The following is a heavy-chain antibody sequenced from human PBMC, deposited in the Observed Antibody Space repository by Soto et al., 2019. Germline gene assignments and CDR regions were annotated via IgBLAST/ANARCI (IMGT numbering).Heavy chain of an antibody. CDR3: AREGEQLGYCSSTSCREGWFDP. CDR2: IYYSGST. Sequence: QVQLQESGPGLVKPSQTLSLTCTVSGGSISSGGYYWSWIRQHPGKGLEWIGYIYYSGSTYYNPSLKSRVTISVDTSKNQFSLKLSSVTAADTAVYYCAREGEQLGYCSSTSCREGWFDPWGQGTLVTVSS. J-gene: IGHJ5*02. CDR1: GGSISSGGYY. V-gene: IGHV4-31*03. D-gene: IGHD2-2*01.